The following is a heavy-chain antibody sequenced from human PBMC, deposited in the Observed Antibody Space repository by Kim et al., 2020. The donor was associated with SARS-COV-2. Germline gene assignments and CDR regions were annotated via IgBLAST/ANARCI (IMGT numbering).Heavy chain of an antibody. CDR3: ASNPCSPMYYYYGMDV. Sequence: GGSLRLSCAASGLTFSSYGMHWVRQAPGKGLEWVAVIWYDGSNKYYADSVKGRFTISRDNSKNTLYLQMNSLRAEDTAVYYCASNPCSPMYYYYGMDVWGQGTTVTVSS. CDR2: IWYDGSNK. V-gene: IGHV3-33*08. J-gene: IGHJ6*02. D-gene: IGHD6-19*01. CDR1: GLTFSSYG.